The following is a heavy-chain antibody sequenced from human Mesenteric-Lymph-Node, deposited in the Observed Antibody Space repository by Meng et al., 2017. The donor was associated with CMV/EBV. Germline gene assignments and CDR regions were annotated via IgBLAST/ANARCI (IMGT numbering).Heavy chain of an antibody. CDR1: GGTFSSYA. Sequence: SVKVSCKASGGTFSSYAISWVRQAPEQGLEWVGGIIPVYGTANYAQKFQGRVTSTTDESTSTGYMELRSLKYEDTAVYYCTRLASMDVWGQGTMVTVSS. D-gene: IGHD3-3*02. V-gene: IGHV1-69*05. J-gene: IGHJ6*02. CDR3: TRLASMDV. CDR2: IIPVYGTA.